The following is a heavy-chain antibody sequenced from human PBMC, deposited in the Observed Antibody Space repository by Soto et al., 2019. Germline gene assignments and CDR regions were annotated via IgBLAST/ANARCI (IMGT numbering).Heavy chain of an antibody. CDR2: AIPICGTA. CDR3: AMCWSGYFVRHPDY. CDR1: GGTFSSYA. Sequence: QVQLVQSGAEVQKPGSAVKVSCKASGGTFSSYAISWVRQAPGQGLEWMGGAIPICGTANYGQKFQGRVTITADESTSTAYMELSSLRAEDTAVYYCAMCWSGYFVRHPDYWGQGTLVTVSS. V-gene: IGHV1-69*01. J-gene: IGHJ4*02. D-gene: IGHD3-3*01.